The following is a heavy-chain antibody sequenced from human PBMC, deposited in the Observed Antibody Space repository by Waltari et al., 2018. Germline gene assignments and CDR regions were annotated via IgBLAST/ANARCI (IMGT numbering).Heavy chain of an antibody. V-gene: IGHV1-69*01. CDR3: ARDIVVVPAAIGSYYYGMDV. Sequence: QVQLVQSGAEVKKPGSSVKVSCKASGGTFSSYAISWVRPAPGQGLEWMGGIIPIFGTANYAQKFQGRVTITADESTSTAYMELSSLRSEDTAVYYCARDIVVVPAAIGSYYYGMDVWDQGTTVTVSS. CDR2: IIPIFGTA. D-gene: IGHD2-2*02. CDR1: GGTFSSYA. J-gene: IGHJ6*02.